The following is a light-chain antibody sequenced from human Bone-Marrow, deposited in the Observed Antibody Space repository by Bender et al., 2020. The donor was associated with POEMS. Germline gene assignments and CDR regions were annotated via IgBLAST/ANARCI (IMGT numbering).Light chain of an antibody. J-gene: IGLJ3*02. CDR3: CSYAGSSRV. Sequence: QSALTQPASVSGSPGQSITISCTGTSSDVGSYNLVSWYQQHPGKAPKLMIYDVSKRPSGVSYRFAGSQSDNAASLTISGLQAEDEADYYCCSYAGSSRVFGGGTKLTVL. CDR2: DVS. CDR1: SSDVGSYNL. V-gene: IGLV2-23*02.